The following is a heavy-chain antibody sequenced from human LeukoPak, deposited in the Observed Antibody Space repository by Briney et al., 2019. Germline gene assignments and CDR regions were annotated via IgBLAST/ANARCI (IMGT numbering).Heavy chain of an antibody. CDR1: GFTFTNYG. CDR2: ISYDGSNT. D-gene: IGHD6-19*01. J-gene: IGHJ4*02. Sequence: GGSLRLSCAASGFTFTNYGMHWVRQAPGKGLEWVAVISYDGSNTYYADSVKGRFTISRDNSKNTLYLQMNSLRTEDTALFYCAKDRDTSGWRYFDYWGQGTLVTVSS. V-gene: IGHV3-30*18. CDR3: AKDRDTSGWRYFDY.